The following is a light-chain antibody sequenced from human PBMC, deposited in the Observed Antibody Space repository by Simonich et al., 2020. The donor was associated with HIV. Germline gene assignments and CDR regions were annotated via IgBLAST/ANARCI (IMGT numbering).Light chain of an antibody. CDR2: AAS. Sequence: DIQMTQSPSSMSASVGDRVTITCRTSQGISSNLNWYQQKPGKAPKLRIYAASSLKSGVPSMFSCSGSGTDFTLTISSLQPEDFATYYCQKSYSNPTFGGGTKVEIK. CDR1: QGISSN. CDR3: QKSYSNPT. V-gene: IGKV1-39*01. J-gene: IGKJ4*01.